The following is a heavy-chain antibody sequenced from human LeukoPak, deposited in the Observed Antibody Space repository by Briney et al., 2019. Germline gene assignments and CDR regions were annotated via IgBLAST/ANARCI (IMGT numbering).Heavy chain of an antibody. Sequence: RASVKVSCKASGGTFSSYAISWVRQAPGQGLEWMGGTIPIFVTANYAQKFQGRVTITADESTSTAYMELSSLRSEDTAVYYCARGGWSGDSSSWFPSWFDPWGQGTLVTVSS. CDR1: GGTFSSYA. J-gene: IGHJ5*02. D-gene: IGHD6-13*01. CDR2: TIPIFVTA. V-gene: IGHV1-69*01. CDR3: ARGGWSGDSSSWFPSWFDP.